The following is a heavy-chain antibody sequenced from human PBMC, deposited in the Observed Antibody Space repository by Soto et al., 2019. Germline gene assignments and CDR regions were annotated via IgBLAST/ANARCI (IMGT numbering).Heavy chain of an antibody. CDR3: ARGNDYGGNRYYYGMDV. CDR1: GGTFSSYA. V-gene: IGHV1-69*01. CDR2: IIPIFGTA. Sequence: QVQLVQSGAEVKKPGSSVKVSCKASGGTFSSYAISWVRQAPGQGLEWMGGIIPIFGTANYAQNFQGRVTITADESTSTAYMELSSLRSEDTAVYYCARGNDYGGNRYYYGMDVWGQGTTVTVSS. J-gene: IGHJ6*02. D-gene: IGHD4-17*01.